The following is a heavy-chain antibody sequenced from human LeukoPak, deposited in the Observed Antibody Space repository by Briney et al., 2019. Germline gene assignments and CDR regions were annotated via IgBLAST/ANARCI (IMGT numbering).Heavy chain of an antibody. CDR3: AEDIVVVPAAMSVFY. CDR1: GFTFSSYG. CDR2: ISYDGSNK. Sequence: GGSLRLSCAASGFTFSSYGMHWVCQAPGKGLECVAVISYDGSNKYYADSVKGRFTISRDNSKNTLYLQMNSLRAEDTAVYYCAEDIVVVPAAMSVFYWGQGTLVTVSS. V-gene: IGHV3-30*18. J-gene: IGHJ4*02. D-gene: IGHD2-2*01.